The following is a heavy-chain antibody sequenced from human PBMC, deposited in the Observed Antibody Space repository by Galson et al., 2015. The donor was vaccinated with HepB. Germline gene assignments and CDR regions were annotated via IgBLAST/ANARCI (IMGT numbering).Heavy chain of an antibody. Sequence: ETLSLTCTVSGGSISSYYWSWIRQPPGKGLGWIGYIYYSGSTNYTPSLKSRVTISVDTSKNQFSLKLSSVTAADTAVYYCARLSGGGIFVYWGQGTLVTVSS. CDR3: ARLSGGGIFVY. V-gene: IGHV4-59*08. D-gene: IGHD1-26*01. CDR1: GGSISSYY. CDR2: IYYSGST. J-gene: IGHJ4*02.